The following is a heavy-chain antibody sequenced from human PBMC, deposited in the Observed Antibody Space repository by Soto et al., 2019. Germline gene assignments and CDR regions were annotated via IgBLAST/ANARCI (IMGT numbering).Heavy chain of an antibody. CDR1: GFTVSSNY. V-gene: IGHV3-53*01. CDR3: AGGAIRFLEWLTPGPYYYYGMDV. CDR2: IYSGGST. Sequence: GGSLRLSCAASGFTVSSNYMSWVRQAPGKGLEWVSVIYSGGSTYYADSVKGRFTISRDNSKNTLYLQMNSLRAEDTAVYYCAGGAIRFLEWLTPGPYYYYGMDVWGQGTTVTVSS. J-gene: IGHJ6*02. D-gene: IGHD3-3*01.